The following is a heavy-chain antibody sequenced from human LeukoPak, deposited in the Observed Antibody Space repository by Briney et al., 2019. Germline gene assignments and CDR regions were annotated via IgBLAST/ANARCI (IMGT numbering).Heavy chain of an antibody. D-gene: IGHD3-22*01. J-gene: IGHJ4*02. CDR1: GGSISSYY. V-gene: IGHV4-59*01. CDR3: ARENSSGYYREYYFDY. Sequence: SETLSLTCTVSGGSISSYYWSWIRQPPGKGLEWIGYIYYSGSTNYNPSLKSRVTISVDTSKNQFSLKLSSVTAAGTAVYYCARENSSGYYREYYFDYWGQGTLVTVSS. CDR2: IYYSGST.